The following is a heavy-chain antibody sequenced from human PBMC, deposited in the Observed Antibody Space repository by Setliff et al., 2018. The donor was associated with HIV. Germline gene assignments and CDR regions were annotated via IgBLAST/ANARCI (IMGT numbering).Heavy chain of an antibody. D-gene: IGHD4-17*01. CDR2: IIPIFGTA. V-gene: IGHV1-69*05. Sequence: SVKVSCKASRGTFSSYAISWVRQAPGQGLEWMGGIIPIFGTANYAQKFQGRVTITTDESTSTAYMELSSLRSEDTAVYYCAGGWGATVTLGYNWFDPWGQGTLVTVSS. CDR3: AGGWGATVTLGYNWFDP. J-gene: IGHJ5*02. CDR1: RGTFSSYA.